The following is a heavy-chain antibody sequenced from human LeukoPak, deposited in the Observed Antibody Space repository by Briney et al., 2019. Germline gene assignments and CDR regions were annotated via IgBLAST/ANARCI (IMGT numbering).Heavy chain of an antibody. CDR1: GYSISSGYY. Sequence: PSETLSLTCTVSGYSISSGYYWGWIRQPPGKGLEWIGSIYHSGSTYYNPSLKSRVTISVDTSKNQFSLKLSSVTAADTAVYYCAVGSGYYDFWSGSRPNWFDPWGQGTLVTVSS. CDR3: AVGSGYYDFWSGSRPNWFDP. CDR2: IYHSGST. J-gene: IGHJ5*02. V-gene: IGHV4-38-2*02. D-gene: IGHD3-3*01.